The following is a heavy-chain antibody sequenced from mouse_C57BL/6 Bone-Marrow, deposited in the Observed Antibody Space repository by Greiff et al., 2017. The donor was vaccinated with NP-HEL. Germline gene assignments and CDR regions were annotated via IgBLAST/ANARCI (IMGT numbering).Heavy chain of an antibody. CDR3: AREGNIYYYGSSYLFAD. CDR1: GYTFTSYW. D-gene: IGHD1-1*01. Sequence: QVQLQQPGAELVKPGASVKMSCKASGYTFTSYWITWVKQRPGQGLEWIGDIYPGSGSTNYTEKFKSKATLTVATSSSTAYMQLSSLTSEDSADYYCAREGNIYYYGSSYLFADWGQGTLVTVSA. J-gene: IGHJ3*01. CDR2: IYPGSGST. V-gene: IGHV1-55*01.